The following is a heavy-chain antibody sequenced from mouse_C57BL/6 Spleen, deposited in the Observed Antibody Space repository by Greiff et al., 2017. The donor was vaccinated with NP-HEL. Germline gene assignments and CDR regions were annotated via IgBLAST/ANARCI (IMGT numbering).Heavy chain of an antibody. Sequence: EVKLVESGGGLVKPGGSLKLSCAASGFTFSSYAMSWVRQTPEKRLEWVATISDGGSYTYYPDNVKGRFTISRDNAKNNLYLQMSHLKSEDTAMYYCARDPSSMDYWGQGTSVTVSS. V-gene: IGHV5-4*01. CDR2: ISDGGSYT. CDR3: ARDPSSMDY. J-gene: IGHJ4*01. CDR1: GFTFSSYA.